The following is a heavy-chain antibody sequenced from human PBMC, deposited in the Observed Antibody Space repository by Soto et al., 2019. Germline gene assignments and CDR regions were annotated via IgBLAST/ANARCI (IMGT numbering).Heavy chain of an antibody. CDR2: IYYTGST. V-gene: IGHV4-59*08. CDR1: GGSIRDYY. Sequence: SETLSLTCTVSGGSIRDYYWSWIRQPPGKGLEWVGFIYYTGSTNYNPSLKSRLTISLDTSKNQFSLTLNSVTAADTAVYYCASGAYWNFAYWGQGALVTVSS. D-gene: IGHD1-1*01. J-gene: IGHJ4*02. CDR3: ASGAYWNFAY.